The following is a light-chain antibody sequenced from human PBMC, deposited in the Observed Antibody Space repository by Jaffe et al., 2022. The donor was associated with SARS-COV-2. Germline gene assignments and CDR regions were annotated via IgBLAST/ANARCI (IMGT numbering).Light chain of an antibody. CDR3: CSYTGGDPLDVNDVV. CDR1: SSDVGAYNF. Sequence: QSALTQPASVSGSPGQSITISCTGTSSDVGAYNFVSWYQQHPGKTPKLIIDEVSHRPSGVPDRFSGSKSGNTASLTISGLQAEDEADYYCCSYTGGDPLDVNDVVFGGGTKLTVL. V-gene: IGLV2-14*01. CDR2: EVS. J-gene: IGLJ2*01.